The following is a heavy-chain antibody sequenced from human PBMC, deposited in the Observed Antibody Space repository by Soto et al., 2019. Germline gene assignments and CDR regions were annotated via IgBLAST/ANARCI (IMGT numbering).Heavy chain of an antibody. J-gene: IGHJ5*02. Sequence: QVQLQESGPGLVKPSGTLSLTCVVSGGSIASSDWWIWVRQSPGKGLEWIGDTYQYGSTLYNPYLKSLVTISIDRSKNQFSLNLNSVTAADTAVYCCARSSGTFNWFAPWGQGTLVTVAS. CDR3: ARSSGTFNWFAP. CDR1: GGSIASSDW. V-gene: IGHV4-4*01. D-gene: IGHD1-26*01. CDR2: TYQYGST.